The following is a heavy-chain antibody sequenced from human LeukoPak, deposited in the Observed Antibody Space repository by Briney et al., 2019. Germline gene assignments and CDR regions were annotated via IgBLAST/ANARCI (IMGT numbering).Heavy chain of an antibody. CDR1: GFTFSSYW. J-gene: IGHJ4*02. CDR3: AKDPMVRGDGHLDY. V-gene: IGHV3-7*01. D-gene: IGHD3-10*01. CDR2: IKQDGSEK. Sequence: GGSLRLSCAASGFTFSSYWMSWVRQAPGKGLEWVANIKQDGSEKYYVDSVKGRFTISRDNSKNTLYLQMNSLRAEDTAVYYCAKDPMVRGDGHLDYWGQGTLVTVSS.